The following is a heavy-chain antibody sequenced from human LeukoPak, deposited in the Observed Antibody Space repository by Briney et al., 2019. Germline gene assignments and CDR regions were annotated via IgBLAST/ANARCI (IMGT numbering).Heavy chain of an antibody. J-gene: IGHJ4*02. CDR1: RFTFSSYG. Sequence: GRSLRLSCAASRFTFSSYGMHWVRQAPGKGLEWVAVISYDGSNKYYADSVKGRFTISKDNSKNTLYLQMNSLRAEDTAVYYCAKKSSYYFDYWGQGTLVTVSS. V-gene: IGHV3-30*18. CDR3: AKKSSYYFDY. CDR2: ISYDGSNK. D-gene: IGHD1-7*01.